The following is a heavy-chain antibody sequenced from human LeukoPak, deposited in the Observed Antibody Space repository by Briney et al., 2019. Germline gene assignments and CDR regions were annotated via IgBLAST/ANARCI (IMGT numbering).Heavy chain of an antibody. D-gene: IGHD3-16*01. V-gene: IGHV3-33*01. CDR3: ARGGASTGYFQH. Sequence: GGSLRLSCAASGFTFSSYGMHWVRQAPGKGLEWVAVIWYDGSKKYYVDSVKGRFTISRDNVKDSLYLQMNSLRAEDTAVYYCARGGASTGYFQHWGQGTLVTVSS. J-gene: IGHJ1*01. CDR2: IWYDGSKK. CDR1: GFTFSSYG.